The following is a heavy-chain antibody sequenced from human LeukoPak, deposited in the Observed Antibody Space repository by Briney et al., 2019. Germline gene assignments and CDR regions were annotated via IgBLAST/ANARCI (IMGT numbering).Heavy chain of an antibody. D-gene: IGHD3-22*01. CDR3: ARRDYYDSSGPHIDYYFDY. V-gene: IGHV4-34*01. CDR1: GVSFSGYY. CDR2: INHSGST. Sequence: PSETLSLTCAVYGVSFSGYYWSWLRQPPGKGLEWIGEINHSGSTNYNPSLKSRVTISVDTSKNQFSLKLSSVTAADTAVYYCARRDYYDSSGPHIDYYFDYWGQGTLVTVSS. J-gene: IGHJ4*02.